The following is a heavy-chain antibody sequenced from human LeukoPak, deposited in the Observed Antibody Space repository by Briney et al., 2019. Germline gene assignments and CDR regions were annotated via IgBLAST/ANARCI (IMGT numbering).Heavy chain of an antibody. D-gene: IGHD2-21*02. CDR1: GFTFSSYA. CDR3: VKSRLSHCGTDCLDQ. V-gene: IGHV3-23*01. J-gene: IGHJ4*02. CDR2: ISGSGDRI. Sequence: GGSLRPSCAASGFTFSSYAMSWVRQAPGKGLEWVSVISGSGDRIHYADPVKGRFTISRDTSKNTVHLHMTTLRAEDTATYFCVKSRLSHCGTDCLDQWGQGTLVTVSS.